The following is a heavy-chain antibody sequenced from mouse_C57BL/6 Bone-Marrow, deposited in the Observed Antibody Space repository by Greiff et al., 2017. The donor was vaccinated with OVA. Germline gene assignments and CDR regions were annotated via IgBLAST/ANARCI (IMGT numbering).Heavy chain of an antibody. CDR3: ARAQTFYWYFDV. V-gene: IGHV1-7*01. J-gene: IGHJ1*03. Sequence: VQGVESGAELAKPGASVKLSCKASGYTFTSYWMHWVKQRPGQGLEWIGYINPSSGYTKYNQKFKDKATLTADKSSSTAYMQLSSLTYEDSAVYYCARAQTFYWYFDVWGTGTTVTVSS. CDR1: GYTFTSYW. CDR2: INPSSGYT.